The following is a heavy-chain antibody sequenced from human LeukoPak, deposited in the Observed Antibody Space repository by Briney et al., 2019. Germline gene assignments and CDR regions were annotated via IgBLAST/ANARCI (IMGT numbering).Heavy chain of an antibody. Sequence: GSLRLSCAASGFTVSSNYMSWVRQAPGKGLEWIGEINHSGSTNYNPSLKSRVTISVDTSKNQFSLKLSSVTAADTAVYYCARVLDIVVVVAARGGDYGMDVWGQGTTVTVSS. CDR2: INHSGST. CDR3: ARVLDIVVVVAARGGDYGMDV. V-gene: IGHV4-34*01. CDR1: GFTVSSNY. J-gene: IGHJ6*02. D-gene: IGHD2-15*01.